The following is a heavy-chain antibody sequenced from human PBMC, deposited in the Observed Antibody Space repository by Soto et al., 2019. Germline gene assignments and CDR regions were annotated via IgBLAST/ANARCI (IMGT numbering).Heavy chain of an antibody. J-gene: IGHJ5*02. D-gene: IGHD2-2*01. CDR1: GFTFSSYA. Sequence: QVQLVESGGGVVQPGRSLRLSCAASGFTFSSYAMHWLRQAPGKGLEWVAVISYDGSNKYYADSVKGRFTISRDNSKNTLYLQMNSLRAEDTAVYYCARERFVPAATFDPWGQGTLVTVSS. V-gene: IGHV3-30-3*01. CDR3: ARERFVPAATFDP. CDR2: ISYDGSNK.